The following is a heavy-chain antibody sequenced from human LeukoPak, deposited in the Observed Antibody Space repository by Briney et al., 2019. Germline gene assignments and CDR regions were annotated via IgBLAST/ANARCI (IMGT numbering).Heavy chain of an antibody. J-gene: IGHJ6*02. CDR1: GFTFSSYS. V-gene: IGHV3-21*01. Sequence: GGSLRLSCAASGFTFSSYSMNWVRQAPGKGLEWVSSISTSSSYIYYADSEKGRFSISRDNAKNSLYLQMNSLRAEDTAVYYCARDPRREWLLLRGYGMDVWGQGTTVTVSS. CDR3: ARDPRREWLLLRGYGMDV. D-gene: IGHD3-22*01. CDR2: ISTSSSYI.